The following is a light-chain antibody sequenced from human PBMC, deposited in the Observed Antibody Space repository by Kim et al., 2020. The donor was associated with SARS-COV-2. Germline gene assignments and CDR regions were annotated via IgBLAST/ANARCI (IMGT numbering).Light chain of an antibody. CDR1: SSDIGNFHY. CDR3: SSYTTASVVI. CDR2: DVT. J-gene: IGLJ2*01. Sequence: GQSLTISCTGTSSDIGNFHYVSWYQQHPGKAPQLIIYDVTKRPPGVSDRFSGSKSGDTASLTISGLQAEDEAHYYCSSYTTASVVIFGGGTQLTVL. V-gene: IGLV2-14*03.